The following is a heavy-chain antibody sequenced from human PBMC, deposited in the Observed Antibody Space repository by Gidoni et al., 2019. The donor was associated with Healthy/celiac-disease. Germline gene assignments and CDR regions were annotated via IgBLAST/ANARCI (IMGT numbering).Heavy chain of an antibody. V-gene: IGHV4-59*01. D-gene: IGHD5-18*01. J-gene: IGHJ5*02. CDR3: ARAVTSYGYGKNWFDP. CDR2: IYYSGST. Sequence: QVQLQESGPGLVKPSETLSLTCTVSGGSISSYYWSWIRQPPGKGLEWIGYIYYSGSTNYNPSLKSRVTISVDTSKNQFSLKLSSVTAADTAVYYCARAVTSYGYGKNWFDPWDQGTLVTVSS. CDR1: GGSISSYY.